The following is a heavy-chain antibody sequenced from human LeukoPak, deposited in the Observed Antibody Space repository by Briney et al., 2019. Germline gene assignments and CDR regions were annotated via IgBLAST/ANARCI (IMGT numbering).Heavy chain of an antibody. CDR3: ARDKLGIAAAGTVPYYYYGMDV. CDR2: ICSSGSTI. CDR1: GFTFSSYE. D-gene: IGHD6-13*01. Sequence: GGSLRLSCAASGFTFSSYEMNWVRQAPGKGLEWVSYICSSGSTIYYADSVRGRFTISRDNAKNSLYLQMNSLRAEDTAVYYCARDKLGIAAAGTVPYYYYGMDVWGQGTTVTVSS. J-gene: IGHJ6*02. V-gene: IGHV3-48*03.